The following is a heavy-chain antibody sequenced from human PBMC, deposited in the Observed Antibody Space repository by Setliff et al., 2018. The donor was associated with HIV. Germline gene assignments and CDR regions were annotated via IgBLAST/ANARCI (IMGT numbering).Heavy chain of an antibody. V-gene: IGHV1-2*04. Sequence: GASVKVSCKASGYTFTGYYMHWVRQAPGQGLEWMGWINPNSGGTNYAQKFQGWVTMTTDTSTSTAYMELRSLRSDDTAVYYCAKYSSSWYEGKFDYWGQGTLVTVSS. CDR2: INPNSGGT. D-gene: IGHD6-13*01. CDR1: GYTFTGYY. J-gene: IGHJ4*02. CDR3: AKYSSSWYEGKFDY.